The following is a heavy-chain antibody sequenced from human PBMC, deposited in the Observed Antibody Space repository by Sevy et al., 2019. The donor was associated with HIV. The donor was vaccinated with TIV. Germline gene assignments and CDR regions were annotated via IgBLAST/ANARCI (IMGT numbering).Heavy chain of an antibody. D-gene: IGHD3-22*01. CDR3: ARGDYYDSSGYYSEPYFDY. J-gene: IGHJ4*02. CDR2: IYYSGST. V-gene: IGHV4-30-4*01. CDR1: GGSISSGDSY. Sequence: SETLSLTCSVSGGSISSGDSYWSWIRQRPGEGLEWIGYIYYSGSTYYNPSLKSRVTISVDTSKSQFSLKLTSVTAADTAVYYCARGDYYDSSGYYSEPYFDYWGQGTLVTVSS.